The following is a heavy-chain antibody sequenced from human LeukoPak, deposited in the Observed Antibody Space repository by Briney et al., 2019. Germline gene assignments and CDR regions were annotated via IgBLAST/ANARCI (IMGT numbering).Heavy chain of an antibody. V-gene: IGHV4-39*01. CDR3: AKHYMGSYNNRGLDS. J-gene: IGHJ4*02. D-gene: IGHD3-10*01. Sequence: PSETLSLTCTVSGVSISSSNSYWGWIRQPPGKGLEWIGTIYYSGYTYYNPSLESRVTISVDTSKNQFSLKLSSVTAADTAVYYCAKHYMGSYNNRGLDSWGQGTLVTVSS. CDR2: IYYSGYT. CDR1: GVSISSSNSY.